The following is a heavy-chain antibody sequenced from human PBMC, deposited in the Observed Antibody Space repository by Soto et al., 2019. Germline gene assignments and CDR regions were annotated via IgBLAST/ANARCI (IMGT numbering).Heavy chain of an antibody. V-gene: IGHV3-23*01. D-gene: IGHD2-2*01. Sequence: PGGSLRLSCAASGFTFRDYAMSWVRQVPGKGLEWVSVISGGGGTHYADSVKGRFSISRDNPKNTLYMQMNSLRAEDTAVYYCAKANLSCNRSSCYDYWGQGTLVTVSS. CDR1: GFTFRDYA. J-gene: IGHJ4*02. CDR2: ISGGGGT. CDR3: AKANLSCNRSSCYDY.